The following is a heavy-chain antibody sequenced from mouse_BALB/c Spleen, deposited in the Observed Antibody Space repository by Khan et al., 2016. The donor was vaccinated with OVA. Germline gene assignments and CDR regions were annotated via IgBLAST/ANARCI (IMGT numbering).Heavy chain of an antibody. CDR3: AKFTPDYYSMDY. CDR1: GFSLTRYG. J-gene: IGHJ4*01. Sequence: QVQLKQSGPGLVAPSQSLSITCTVSGFSLTRYGVNWVRQPPGKGLEWLGVIWGDGSTNYHSTLKSRLIISKDNSKSQVFLKLNSLQTDDTATYYCAKFTPDYYSMDYWGQGTSVNVSS. D-gene: IGHD1-1*01. V-gene: IGHV2-3*01. CDR2: IWGDGST.